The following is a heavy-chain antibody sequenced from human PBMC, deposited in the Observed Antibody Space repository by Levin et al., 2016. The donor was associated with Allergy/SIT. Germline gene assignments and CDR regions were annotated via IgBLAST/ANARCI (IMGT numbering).Heavy chain of an antibody. CDR2: ISSSSSYI. D-gene: IGHD2-2*01. J-gene: IGHJ6*02. CDR3: ARDGVVVPAANPYYYYGMDV. CDR1: GFTFSSYS. V-gene: IGHV3-21*01. Sequence: GSLRLSCAASGFTFSSYSMNWVRQAPGKGLEWVSSISSSSSYIYYADSVKGRFTISRDNAKNSLYLQMNSLRAEDTAVYYCARDGVVVPAANPYYYYGMDVWGQGTTVTVSS.